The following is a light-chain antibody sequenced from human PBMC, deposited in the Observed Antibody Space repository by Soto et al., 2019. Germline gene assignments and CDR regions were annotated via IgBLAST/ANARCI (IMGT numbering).Light chain of an antibody. CDR1: SSDIGSYTH. CDR3: CSYSGSGPL. Sequence: QSALTQPASVSGSPGQSITFSCTGTSSDIGSYTHVSWYQQHPGKAPKLIIYEGSERPSGVSNRFSGSNSGNTASLTISGLQAEDEADYYCCSYSGSGPLFGGGTKVTVL. CDR2: EGS. J-gene: IGLJ2*01. V-gene: IGLV2-23*01.